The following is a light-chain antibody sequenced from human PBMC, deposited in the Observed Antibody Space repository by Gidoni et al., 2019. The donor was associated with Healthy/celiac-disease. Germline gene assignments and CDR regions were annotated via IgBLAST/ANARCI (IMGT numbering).Light chain of an antibody. CDR3: AAWDDSLSGLVV. CDR2: RNN. CDR1: SSNIGSNY. Sequence: QSVLTQPPSASATPGQRVTISCSGSSSNIGSNYVYWYQQLPGTAPKLLIYRNNQRPSGVPDRFSGSKSGTSASLAISGLRSEDEADYYCAAWDDSLSGLVVFGGGTKLTVL. J-gene: IGLJ2*01. V-gene: IGLV1-47*01.